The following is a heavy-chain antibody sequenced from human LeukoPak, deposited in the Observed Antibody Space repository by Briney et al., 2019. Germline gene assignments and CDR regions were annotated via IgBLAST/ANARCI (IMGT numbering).Heavy chain of an antibody. V-gene: IGHV3-48*03. CDR2: ISSSGSTI. J-gene: IGHJ3*02. CDR1: GFTFSSYE. Sequence: GGSLRLSCAASGFTFSSYEMNWVRQAPGKGLEWVSYISSSGSTIYYADSVKGRFTISRDNAKNSLYLQMNSLRAEDMALYYCAKAAAYDSAMGAFDIWGQGTMVTVSS. D-gene: IGHD3-22*01. CDR3: AKAAAYDSAMGAFDI.